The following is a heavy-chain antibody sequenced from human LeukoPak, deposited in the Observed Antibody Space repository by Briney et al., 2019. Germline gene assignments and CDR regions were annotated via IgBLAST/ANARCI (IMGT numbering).Heavy chain of an antibody. J-gene: IGHJ4*02. CDR3: ARIRDDYGDYVMDY. CDR1: GGSVSSGSYY. V-gene: IGHV4-61*01. CDR2: IYYSGRT. Sequence: SETLSLTCTVSGGSVSSGSYYWSWIRQPPGKGLEWIGYIYYSGRTNYNPSLKSRVTISVDTSKSQFSLILRSVTAADTAVYYCARIRDDYGDYVMDYWGQGTLDTVSS. D-gene: IGHD4-17*01.